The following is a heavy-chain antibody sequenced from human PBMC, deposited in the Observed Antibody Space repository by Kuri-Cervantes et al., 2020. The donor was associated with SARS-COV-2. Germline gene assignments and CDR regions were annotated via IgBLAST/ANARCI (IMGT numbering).Heavy chain of an antibody. CDR3: ARSGPGAISREDGAFDI. CDR1: GVSFDYRF. CDR2: ITPCNGDT. Sequence: SVKVSCKASGVSFDYRFLHWVRQAPGKALEWMGWITPCNGDTNYAQRFQDRVTITWDRSMSTYYMELDSLRFGDTAMYYCARSGPGAISREDGAFDIWGQGTMVTVSS. J-gene: IGHJ3*02. V-gene: IGHV1-45*02. D-gene: IGHD5-24*01.